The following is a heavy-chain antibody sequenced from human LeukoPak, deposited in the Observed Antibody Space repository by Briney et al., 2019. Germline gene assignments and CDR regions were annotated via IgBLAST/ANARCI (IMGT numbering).Heavy chain of an antibody. CDR3: AKFKVTTDYFDY. CDR1: GFTFSSYA. J-gene: IGHJ4*02. V-gene: IGHV3-23*01. D-gene: IGHD4-11*01. CDR2: ISGSGGST. Sequence: PGGCLRLSCAASGFTFSSYAMSWVRRAPGKGLEWVSAISGSGGSTYYADSVKGRFTISRDNSKNTLYLQMNSLRAEDTAVYYCAKFKVTTDYFDYWGQGTLVTVSS.